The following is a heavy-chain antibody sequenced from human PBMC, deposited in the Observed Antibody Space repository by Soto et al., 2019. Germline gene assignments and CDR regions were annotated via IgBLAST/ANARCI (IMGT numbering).Heavy chain of an antibody. CDR3: ARHYSSGSRNWFDP. V-gene: IGHV4-31*03. CDR2: IYDSVNT. Sequence: SEILSLTCTVSGDSLSSGGHYWSWIRQHPGKGLEWIGHIYDSVNTYYSPSLRSRVTISADMSKNQFSLKLSSVTAADTAVFYCARHYSSGSRNWFDPWGQGTLVTVSS. CDR1: GDSLSSGGHY. D-gene: IGHD6-19*01. J-gene: IGHJ5*02.